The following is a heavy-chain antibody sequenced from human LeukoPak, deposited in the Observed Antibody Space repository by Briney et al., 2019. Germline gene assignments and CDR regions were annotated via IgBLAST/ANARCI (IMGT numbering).Heavy chain of an antibody. CDR3: ARYNWNTWFDP. V-gene: IGHV4-61*01. Sequence: SETLSLTCTVSGDSVSNDRYYWTWIRQSPGKGLEWIAYIRYSGHTNYNPSLDTRVTISLDASKNQLSLRLYSVTAADTAMYYCARYNWNTWFDPWGQGALVTVSS. J-gene: IGHJ5*02. CDR1: GDSVSNDRYY. CDR2: IRYSGHT. D-gene: IGHD1-1*01.